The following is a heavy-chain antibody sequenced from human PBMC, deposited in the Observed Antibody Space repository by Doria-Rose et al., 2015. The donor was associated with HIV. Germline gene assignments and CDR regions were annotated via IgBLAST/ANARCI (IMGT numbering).Heavy chain of an antibody. CDR1: GDSISSGDSF. Sequence: QVQLQESGPGLVRPSQTLSLTCTVSGDSISSGDSFWSWIRQPPGKGPEWIGYISSSGTTYYYPSLRGRLTISLDASKNQFSLTLTSLPAAATAVYYCARARNYGFPHFFDFWGHGPLVPVSS. CDR2: ISSSGTT. D-gene: IGHD3-10*01. J-gene: IGHJ4*01. V-gene: IGHV4-30-4*01. CDR3: ARARNYGFPHFFDF.